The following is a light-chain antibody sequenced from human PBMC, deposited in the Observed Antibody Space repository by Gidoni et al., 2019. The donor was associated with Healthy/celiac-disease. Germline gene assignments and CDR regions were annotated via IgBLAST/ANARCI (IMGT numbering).Light chain of an antibody. CDR2: DVS. CDR1: SSDVGGYNY. J-gene: IGLJ3*02. Sequence: QSALTQPASVSGSPGQSITISCTGTSSDVGGYNYVSWYQQHPGKAPKLMIYDVSNRPSGVSNRFSGSKSGNTASLTISGLQAEDEADYYCSSYTISSTWVFGGGTTLTVL. CDR3: SSYTISSTWV. V-gene: IGLV2-14*01.